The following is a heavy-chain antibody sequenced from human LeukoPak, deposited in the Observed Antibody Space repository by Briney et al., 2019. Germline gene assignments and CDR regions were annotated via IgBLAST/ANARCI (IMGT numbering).Heavy chain of an antibody. D-gene: IGHD4-17*01. CDR1: GFSFSSYS. J-gene: IGHJ6*02. V-gene: IGHV3-48*04. CDR3: AKDIAVTTPDYYYGMDV. CDR2: ISSNSATI. Sequence: GGSLRLSCAASGFSFSSYSMSWVRQAPGKGLEWVSFISSNSATIYYADSVEGRFTISRDNAENSLYLQMNNLRAEDTAVYYCAKDIAVTTPDYYYGMDVWGQGTTVTVSS.